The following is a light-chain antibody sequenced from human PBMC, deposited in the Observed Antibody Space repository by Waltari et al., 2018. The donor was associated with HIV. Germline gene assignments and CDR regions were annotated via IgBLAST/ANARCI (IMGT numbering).Light chain of an antibody. CDR2: RNT. CDR3: AVWDDSLSAQL. Sequence: QSVLTQSPSTSGTPGQRVTISCSGSSSNIASNYVSWFQQVPGTAPKLLIFRNTLLPSGFSDRFSCSVSGTSASLAISWLRSEDEADYYCAVWDDSLSAQLFGGGTKLTVL. J-gene: IGLJ3*02. V-gene: IGLV1-47*01. CDR1: SSNIASNY.